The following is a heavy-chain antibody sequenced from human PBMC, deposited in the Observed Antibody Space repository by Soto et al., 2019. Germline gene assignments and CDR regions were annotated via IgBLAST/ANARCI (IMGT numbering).Heavy chain of an antibody. CDR1: GGSISSGGYS. D-gene: IGHD5-12*01. CDR2: IYHSGST. J-gene: IGHJ5*02. Sequence: ASETLSLTCAVSGGSISSGGYSWSWIRQPPGKGLEWIGYIYHSGSTYYNPSLKSRVTISVDTSKNQFSLKLSSVTAADTAVYYCARSIEDVDIVATTTGWFDPWGQGTLVTVSS. V-gene: IGHV4-30-2*01. CDR3: ARSIEDVDIVATTTGWFDP.